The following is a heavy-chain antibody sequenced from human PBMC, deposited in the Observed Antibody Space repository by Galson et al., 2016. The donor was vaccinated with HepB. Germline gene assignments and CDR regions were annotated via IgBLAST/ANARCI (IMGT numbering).Heavy chain of an antibody. CDR1: GFTFNNYG. J-gene: IGHJ6*04. CDR2: ISRSGDST. V-gene: IGHV3-23*01. D-gene: IGHD1-26*01. Sequence: SLRLSCAASGFTFNNYGMTWVRQAPGKGLEVVSSISRSGDSTDYADSVKGRLTISRDNSKSTLSLQMNSLRAEDTAVYYCVQGSTAPAVWGKGTTVIVSS. CDR3: VQGSTAPAV.